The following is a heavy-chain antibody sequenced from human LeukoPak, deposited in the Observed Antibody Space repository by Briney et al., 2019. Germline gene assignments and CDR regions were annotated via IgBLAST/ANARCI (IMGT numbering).Heavy chain of an antibody. CDR1: GFTFSSYS. J-gene: IGHJ4*02. CDR2: ISSSSSYI. Sequence: PGGSLRLSCAASGFTFSSYSMNWVRQARGKGLGWVSSISSSSSYIYYADSVKGRFTISRDNAKNSLYLQMNSLRAEDTAVYYCATLAAGYSSSWYNSGLLDYWGQGTLVTVSS. CDR3: ATLAAGYSSSWYNSGLLDY. D-gene: IGHD6-13*01. V-gene: IGHV3-21*01.